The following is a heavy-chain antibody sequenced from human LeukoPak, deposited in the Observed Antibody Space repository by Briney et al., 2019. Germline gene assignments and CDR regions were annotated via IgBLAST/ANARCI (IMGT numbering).Heavy chain of an antibody. CDR2: TKSKTDGGMT. V-gene: IGHV3-15*01. J-gene: IGHJ4*02. Sequence: GGSLRLACAASGFTFSNAWMSWVRQAPGKGLEWVGRTKSKTDGGMTDYAAPVKGRFTISRDDSKNTLYLQINSLKADDTAVYYCTTEGYYGSGSYSDYWGQGTLVTVSA. CDR3: TTEGYYGSGSYSDY. CDR1: GFTFSNAW. D-gene: IGHD3-10*01.